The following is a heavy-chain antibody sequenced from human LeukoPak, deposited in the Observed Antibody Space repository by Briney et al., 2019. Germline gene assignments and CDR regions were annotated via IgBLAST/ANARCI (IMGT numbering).Heavy chain of an antibody. CDR2: IYTSGST. Sequence: SETLSLTCTVSGGSISSYYWSWIRQPAGKGLEWIGRIYTSGSTNYNPSLKSRVTMSVDTSKNQFSLKLSSVTAADTAVYYCARDLLGYCSSTSCKQYYYYYMDVWGKGTTVTIS. D-gene: IGHD2-2*01. J-gene: IGHJ6*03. V-gene: IGHV4-4*07. CDR1: GGSISSYY. CDR3: ARDLLGYCSSTSCKQYYYYYMDV.